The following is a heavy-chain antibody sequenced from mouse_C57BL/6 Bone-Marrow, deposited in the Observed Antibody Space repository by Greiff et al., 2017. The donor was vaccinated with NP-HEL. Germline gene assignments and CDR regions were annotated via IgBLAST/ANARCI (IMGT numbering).Heavy chain of an antibody. CDR3: ARSINTVVVSFDY. V-gene: IGHV5-17*01. D-gene: IGHD1-1*01. Sequence: DVMLVESGGGLVKPGGSLKLSCAASGFTFSDYGMHWVRQAPEKGLEWVAYISSGSSTIYYADTVKGRFTISRDNAKNTLFLQMTSLRAEDTDMYYCARSINTVVVSFDYWGQGTTLTVSS. CDR2: ISSGSSTI. J-gene: IGHJ2*01. CDR1: GFTFSDYG.